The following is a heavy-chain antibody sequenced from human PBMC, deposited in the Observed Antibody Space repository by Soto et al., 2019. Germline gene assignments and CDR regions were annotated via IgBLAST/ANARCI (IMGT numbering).Heavy chain of an antibody. D-gene: IGHD3-3*01. CDR2: IYHSGST. CDR3: ARAATIFGVVIERTNWFDP. V-gene: IGHV4-4*02. CDR1: GGSISSSNW. J-gene: IGHJ5*02. Sequence: PSETLSLTCAVSGGSISSSNWWSWVRQPPGKGLEWIGEIYHSGSTNYNPSLKSRVTISVDKSKNQFSLKLSSVTAADTAVYYCARAATIFGVVIERTNWFDPWGQGTLVTVSS.